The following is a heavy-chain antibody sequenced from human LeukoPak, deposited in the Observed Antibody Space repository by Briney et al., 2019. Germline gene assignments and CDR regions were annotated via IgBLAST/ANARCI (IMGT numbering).Heavy chain of an antibody. D-gene: IGHD3-10*01. CDR2: ISSSSSYI. V-gene: IGHV3-21*01. CDR3: ARVSGLGTNEYYQY. J-gene: IGHJ1*01. CDR1: GFTFSSYS. Sequence: GGSLRLSCAASGFTFSSYSMNWVRQAPGKGLEWVSSISSSSSYIYYADSVKGRFTISRDNAKNTLNLQMNSLRAEDTAVYYCARVSGLGTNEYYQYWGQGTLVTVHS.